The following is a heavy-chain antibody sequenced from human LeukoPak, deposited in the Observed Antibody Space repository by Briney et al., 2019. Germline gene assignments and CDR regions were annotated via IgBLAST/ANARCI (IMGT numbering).Heavy chain of an antibody. CDR1: GFTFSSYG. CDR2: ISYDGSNK. V-gene: IGHV3-30*18. D-gene: IGHD2-2*01. J-gene: IGHJ4*02. CDR3: AKDRDIVVVYMDY. Sequence: PGGSLRLSCAASGFTFSSYGMHWVRQAPGKGLEWVAVISYDGSNKYYADSVKGRFTISRDNSKNTLYLQMNSLRAEDTAVYYCAKDRDIVVVYMDYWGQGILVTVSS.